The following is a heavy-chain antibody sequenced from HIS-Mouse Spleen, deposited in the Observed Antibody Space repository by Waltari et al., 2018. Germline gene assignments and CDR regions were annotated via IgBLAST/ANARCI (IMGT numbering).Heavy chain of an antibody. V-gene: IGHV3-21*01. Sequence: SVKGRFTISRDNAKNSLYLQMNSLRAEDTAVYYCARSLMVRGVIAHAFDIWGQGTMVTVSS. D-gene: IGHD3-10*01. J-gene: IGHJ3*02. CDR3: ARSLMVRGVIAHAFDI.